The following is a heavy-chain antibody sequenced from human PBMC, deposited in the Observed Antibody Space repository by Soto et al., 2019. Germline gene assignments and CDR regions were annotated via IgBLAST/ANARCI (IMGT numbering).Heavy chain of an antibody. Sequence: SETLSLTCTVSGDSISSYYWSWIRQPPGKGLEWIGYIYYGGSTYYNPSLKSRVTTSVDTSKNQFSLKLSSVTAADTAVYYCARHYAVVLYHFDYWGLGTLVTVS. CDR2: IYYGGST. J-gene: IGHJ4*02. V-gene: IGHV4-59*08. D-gene: IGHD2-15*01. CDR3: ARHYAVVLYHFDY. CDR1: GDSISSYY.